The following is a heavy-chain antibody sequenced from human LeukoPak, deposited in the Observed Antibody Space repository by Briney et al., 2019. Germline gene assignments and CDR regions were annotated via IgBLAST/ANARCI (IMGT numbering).Heavy chain of an antibody. V-gene: IGHV3-48*02. CDR1: GFSFTDYP. J-gene: IGHJ4*02. Sequence: GGSLSLFCATSGFSFTDYPMNWVRQAAGKGLEWISNIRTTAEGAKYAYYADSVKGRVTISRDDGKNTLYLHKNSLRDDDTAVYYCATDQRYAFDYWGQGILVTVSS. CDR2: IRTTAEGAKYA. D-gene: IGHD3-9*01. CDR3: ATDQRYAFDY.